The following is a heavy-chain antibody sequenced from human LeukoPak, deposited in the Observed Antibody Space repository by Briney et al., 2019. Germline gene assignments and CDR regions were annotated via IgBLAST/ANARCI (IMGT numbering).Heavy chain of an antibody. J-gene: IGHJ5*02. CDR1: GDSVSSNSDT. D-gene: IGHD2-21*02. Sequence: SQTLSLTCAISGDSVSSNSDTWNWIRQSPSRGLEWLGRTYYRSTWYNDYAVSVRGRITVNPDTSKNQFSLHLNSVTPEDTAVYYCARRLTQCDCFDPWGQGILVTVSS. CDR2: TYYRSTWYN. V-gene: IGHV6-1*01. CDR3: ARRLTQCDCFDP.